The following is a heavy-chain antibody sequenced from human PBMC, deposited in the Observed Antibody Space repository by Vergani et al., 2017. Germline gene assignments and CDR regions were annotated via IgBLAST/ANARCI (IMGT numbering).Heavy chain of an antibody. CDR3: ARVGHLVAVTGEGPSLDL. D-gene: IGHD2-21*02. J-gene: IGHJ2*01. V-gene: IGHV4-39*01. Sequence: QMQLQESGPGLVKPSETLSLSCTVSGDSISTSSYAWGWIHQPPGKTLEWIGTVFYGGRTSYNPSLKSRVTLSLDTSKKQISLHLTSVTAADTAVYYCARVGHLVAVTGEGPSLDLWGRGTLVTVSS. CDR2: VFYGGRT. CDR1: GDSISTSSYA.